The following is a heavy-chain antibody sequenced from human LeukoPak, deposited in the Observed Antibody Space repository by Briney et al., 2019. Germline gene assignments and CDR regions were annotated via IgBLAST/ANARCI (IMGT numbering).Heavy chain of an antibody. CDR2: INHSGST. CDR1: GGSFSAYY. CDR3: ARAPMEYYDFWSGYSTWYFDY. D-gene: IGHD3-3*01. V-gene: IGHV4-34*01. Sequence: SETLSLTCAVYGGSFSAYYWSWIRQPPGKGLEWIGEINHSGSTNYNPSLKSRLTISVDTSKNQFSLKLSSVTAADTAVYYCARAPMEYYDFWSGYSTWYFDYWGQGNLVTVSS. J-gene: IGHJ4*02.